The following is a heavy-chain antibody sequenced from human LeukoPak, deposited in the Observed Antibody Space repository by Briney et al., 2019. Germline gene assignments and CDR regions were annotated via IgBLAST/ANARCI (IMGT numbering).Heavy chain of an antibody. V-gene: IGHV4-4*07. J-gene: IGHJ6*02. CDR3: ARTPTGYCSSTSCYTEDYYYYGMDV. D-gene: IGHD2-2*02. CDR1: GGSISSYY. CDR2: IYTSGST. Sequence: PSETLSLTCTASGGSISSYYWSWIRQPAGKGLEWIGRIYTSGSTNYKPSLKSRVTMSVDTSKNQFSLKLSSVTAADTAVYYCARTPTGYCSSTSCYTEDYYYYGMDVWGQGTTVTVSS.